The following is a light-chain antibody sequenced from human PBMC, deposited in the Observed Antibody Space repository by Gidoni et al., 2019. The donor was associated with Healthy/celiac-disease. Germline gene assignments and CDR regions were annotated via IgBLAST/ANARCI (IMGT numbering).Light chain of an antibody. J-gene: IGLJ2*01. V-gene: IGLV1-51*01. Sequence: QAVLTQRPSGAAAPGQKVTISCSGSSSNIGNNYVSWYQQLPGTAPKLLIYDNTKRPSGIPDRFSCSKSGTSATLGITGLQTGDEADYYCGTWDSSLSAGVFGGGTKLTVL. CDR1: SSNIGNNY. CDR3: GTWDSSLSAGV. CDR2: DNT.